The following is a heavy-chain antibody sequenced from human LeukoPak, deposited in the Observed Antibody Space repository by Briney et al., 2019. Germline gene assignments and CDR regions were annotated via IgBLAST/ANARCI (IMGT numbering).Heavy chain of an antibody. V-gene: IGHV1-2*02. CDR3: AREVGAAAESLYYYYYGMDV. CDR1: GYTFTSYG. J-gene: IGHJ6*02. Sequence: GASVKVSCKASGYTFTSYGISWVRQAPGQGLEWMGWINPNSGGTNYAQKFQGRVTMTRDTSISTAYMELSRLRSDDTAVYYCAREVGAAAESLYYYYYGMDVWGQGTTVTVSS. CDR2: INPNSGGT. D-gene: IGHD6-13*01.